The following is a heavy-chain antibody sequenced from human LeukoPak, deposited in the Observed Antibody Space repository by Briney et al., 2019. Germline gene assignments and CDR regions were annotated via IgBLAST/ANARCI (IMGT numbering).Heavy chain of an antibody. CDR2: IYSGGST. V-gene: IGHV3-53*01. Sequence: GGSLRLSCAASGFTVSSNYMSWVRQAPGKGLEWVSVIYSGGSTYYADSVKGRFTISRDNSKNTLYLQMNSLRAEDTAVYYCARPRTEGYDGLLHGMDVWGQGTTVTVSS. CDR1: GFTVSSNY. J-gene: IGHJ6*02. CDR3: ARPRTEGYDGLLHGMDV. D-gene: IGHD2-15*01.